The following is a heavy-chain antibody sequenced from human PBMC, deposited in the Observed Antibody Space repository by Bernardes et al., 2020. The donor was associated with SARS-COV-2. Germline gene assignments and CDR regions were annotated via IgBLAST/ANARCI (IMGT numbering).Heavy chain of an antibody. V-gene: IGHV3-23*01. CDR2: IRGSGDST. J-gene: IGHJ4*02. CDR3: AKAIATMGYYIDT. Sequence: VGSLSLSCAGSGFTFTSHAMSWVRQAPGKGLEWVSAIRGSGDSTYYADSVKGRFTISRDISKNTLYLQMNNLRNEDTAVYYCAKAIATMGYYIDTWGQGTLVSVSS. CDR1: GFTFTSHA. D-gene: IGHD2-21*01.